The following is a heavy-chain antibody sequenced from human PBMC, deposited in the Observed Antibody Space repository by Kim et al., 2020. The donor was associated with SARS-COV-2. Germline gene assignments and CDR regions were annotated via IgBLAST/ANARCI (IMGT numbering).Heavy chain of an antibody. J-gene: IGHJ6*02. CDR1: GYTFTRYY. D-gene: IGHD6-13*01. Sequence: ASVKVSCKSSGYTFTRYYMHWVRQAPGQGLEWMGIINPSGGSTSSAQKFQGRVTLTRDTSTSTVYMELSSLRSEDTAVYYCARDKEAGSLFGMDVWGQGTTVTVCS. CDR3: ARDKEAGSLFGMDV. CDR2: INPSGGST. V-gene: IGHV1-46*01.